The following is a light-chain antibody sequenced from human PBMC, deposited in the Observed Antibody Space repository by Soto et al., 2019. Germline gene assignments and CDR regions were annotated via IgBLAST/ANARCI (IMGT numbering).Light chain of an antibody. CDR3: HQYYSSPPT. J-gene: IGKJ1*01. V-gene: IGKV4-1*01. CDR1: HNILYSSANKNY. Sequence: DIVLTQSPDSLAVSLGERATIKCKSSHNILYSSANKNYLSWYQQRPGQPPKLLFYWASTRESGVPDRFSGSGSGTHFTLTITSLQAEDVAFYYCHQYYSSPPTFGQGTKVEIK. CDR2: WAS.